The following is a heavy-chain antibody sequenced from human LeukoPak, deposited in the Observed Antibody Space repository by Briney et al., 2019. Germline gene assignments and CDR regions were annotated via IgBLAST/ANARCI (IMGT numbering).Heavy chain of an antibody. CDR2: IIPIFGTA. V-gene: IGHV1-69*13. CDR3: ASPPCSGGSCYSPYYYYMDV. CDR1: GGTFSSYA. D-gene: IGHD2-15*01. Sequence: ASVKVSCKASGGTFSSYAISWVRQAPGQGLEWMGGIIPIFGTANYAQKFQGRDTITADESTSTAYMELSSLRSEDTAVYYCASPPCSGGSCYSPYYYYMDVWGKGTTVTVSS. J-gene: IGHJ6*03.